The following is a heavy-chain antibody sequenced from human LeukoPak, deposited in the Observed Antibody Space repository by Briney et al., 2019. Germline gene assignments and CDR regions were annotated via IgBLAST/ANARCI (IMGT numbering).Heavy chain of an antibody. CDR2: INGDGSST. Sequence: GGSLRLSCAASGFTFSSYWIHWVRQAPGKGLVWVSRINGDGSSTNYADSVKGRFTISRDNAKDTLYLQMNSLRAEDTAVYYCARLRDSSSPRYYYYGLDVWGQGTTVTVSS. D-gene: IGHD6-13*01. CDR1: GFTFSSYW. CDR3: ARLRDSSSPRYYYYGLDV. J-gene: IGHJ6*02. V-gene: IGHV3-74*01.